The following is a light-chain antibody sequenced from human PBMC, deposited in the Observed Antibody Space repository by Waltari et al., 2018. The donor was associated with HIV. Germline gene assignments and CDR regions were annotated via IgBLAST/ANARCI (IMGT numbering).Light chain of an antibody. CDR3: YSTDSSGYPL. Sequence: SYELTQPPSVSVSPGQAARITCSGAALPTKYASWYQQKSGQAPVLVIYEDSERPSGIPERFSGSSSGTMATLTISGGQVEDEADYYCYSTDSSGYPLFSGGTKLTVL. CDR1: ALPTKY. V-gene: IGLV3-10*01. CDR2: EDS. J-gene: IGLJ2*01.